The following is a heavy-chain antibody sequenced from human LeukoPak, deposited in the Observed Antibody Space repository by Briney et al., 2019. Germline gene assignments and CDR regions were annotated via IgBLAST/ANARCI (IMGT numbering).Heavy chain of an antibody. CDR1: GFNFDDYA. CDR2: ISWNSDNT. CDR3: AKGNSGSHRRGALDV. J-gene: IGHJ3*01. Sequence: PGGSLRLSCAASGFNFDDYAMHWVRQAPGKGLEWVSGISWNSDNTVYADSVKGRFTVSRENAKNSLSLQLNSLRPKDMALYYCAKGNSGSHRRGALDVWGQGTLVIVSS. V-gene: IGHV3-9*03. D-gene: IGHD6-19*01.